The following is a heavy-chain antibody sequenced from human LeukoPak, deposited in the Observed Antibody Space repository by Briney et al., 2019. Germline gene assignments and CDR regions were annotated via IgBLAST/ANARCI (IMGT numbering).Heavy chain of an antibody. Sequence: GGSLRLSCAASGFTFSAFSMNWVCQAPGKGLEWVSAISSSSSDIYYTDSVKGRFTISRDNANNFLYLQVSSLRAEDTAVYYCATGYTSGTRIDYWGQGTLVSVSS. CDR3: ATGYTSGTRIDY. CDR1: GFTFSAFS. D-gene: IGHD6-19*01. J-gene: IGHJ4*02. V-gene: IGHV3-21*01. CDR2: ISSSSSDI.